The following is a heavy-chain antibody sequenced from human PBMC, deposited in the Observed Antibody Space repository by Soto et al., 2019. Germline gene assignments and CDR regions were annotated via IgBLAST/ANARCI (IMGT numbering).Heavy chain of an antibody. CDR1: GYSFTSYW. CDR3: ARRLQEDQLPRPWYGNSYCSGGSCYSVPVGDDAFDI. Sequence: GESLKISCKGSGYSFTSYWIGWVRQMPGKGLEWMGIIYPGDSDTRYSPSFQGQVTISADKSISTAYLQWSSLKASDTAMYYCARRLQEDQLPRPWYGNSYCSGGSCYSVPVGDDAFDIWGQGTMVTVSS. D-gene: IGHD2-15*01. CDR2: IYPGDSDT. V-gene: IGHV5-51*01. J-gene: IGHJ3*02.